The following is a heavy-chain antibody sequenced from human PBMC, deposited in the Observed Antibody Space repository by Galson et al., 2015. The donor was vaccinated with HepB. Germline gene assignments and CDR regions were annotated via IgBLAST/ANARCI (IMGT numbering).Heavy chain of an antibody. V-gene: IGHV3-7*03. D-gene: IGHD2-15*01. Sequence: SLRLSCAASGFTFSSYAMSWVRQAPGKGLEWVANIKQDGSEKYYVDSVKGRFTISRDNAKNSLYLQMNSLRAEDTAVYYCARVSRAQWSIDAFDIWGQGTMVTVSS. CDR2: IKQDGSEK. J-gene: IGHJ3*02. CDR1: GFTFSSYA. CDR3: ARVSRAQWSIDAFDI.